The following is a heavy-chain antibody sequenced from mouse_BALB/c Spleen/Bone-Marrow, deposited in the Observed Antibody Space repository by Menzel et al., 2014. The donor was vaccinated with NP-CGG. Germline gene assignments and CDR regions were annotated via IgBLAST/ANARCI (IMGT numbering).Heavy chain of an antibody. D-gene: IGHD1-1*01. CDR1: GYSFTDYY. CDR3: ARGPTTVVAYYYTLNY. V-gene: IGHV1-34*01. J-gene: IGHJ4*01. CDR2: VNPNNGGT. Sequence: VQLQQPGPDLVKPGASVKISCKASGYSFTDYYMHWVKQSHGESLEWIGRVNPNNGGTDYNQKFEGKAILTVDKSSSTAFMELRSLTSEDSAVYYCARGPTTVVAYYYTLNYWGQGTSVTVSS.